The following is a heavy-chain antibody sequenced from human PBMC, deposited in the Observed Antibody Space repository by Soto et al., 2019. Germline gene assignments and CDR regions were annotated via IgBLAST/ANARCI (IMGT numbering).Heavy chain of an antibody. CDR2: ISAYNGNT. J-gene: IGHJ4*02. V-gene: IGHV1-18*01. Sequence: ASVKVSCKASGYTFASYGVSWVRQAPGQGLEWMGWISAYNGNTNYAQKLQGRVTMTTDTSTSTAYMELRSLRSDDTAVYYCARDVALVGATPRGLGYWGQGTLVTVSS. CDR3: ARDVALVGATPRGLGY. D-gene: IGHD1-26*01. CDR1: GYTFASYG.